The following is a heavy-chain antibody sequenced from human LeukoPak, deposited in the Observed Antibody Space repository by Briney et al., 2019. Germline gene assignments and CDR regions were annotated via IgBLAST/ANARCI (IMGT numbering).Heavy chain of an antibody. D-gene: IGHD6-19*01. CDR3: ARDSGSGWYNWFDP. CDR1: GYTFIDHG. Sequence: GASVKVSCKASGYTFIDHGISWVRPAPGQGLEWMGWISAYNGNTNYAQKLQGRLTMTTDTSTRTAYMELRSLRSDDTAVYYCARDSGSGWYNWFDPWGQGTLVTVSS. J-gene: IGHJ5*02. CDR2: ISAYNGNT. V-gene: IGHV1-18*01.